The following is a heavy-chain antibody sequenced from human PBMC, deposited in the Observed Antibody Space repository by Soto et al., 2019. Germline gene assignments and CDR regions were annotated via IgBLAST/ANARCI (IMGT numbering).Heavy chain of an antibody. CDR3: ARAVGPYDY. CDR2: IWYDGSNK. V-gene: IGHV3-33*01. Sequence: QVQLVESGGGVVQPGRSLRLSCVASGFAFNTSGIHWVRQAAGRGLEWVAVIWYDGSNKYYADSVKGRFTISRDNSKNTLYLQMDSLRAEDTAVYYCARAVGPYDYWGQGTLVTVSS. D-gene: IGHD1-26*01. CDR1: GFAFNTSG. J-gene: IGHJ4*02.